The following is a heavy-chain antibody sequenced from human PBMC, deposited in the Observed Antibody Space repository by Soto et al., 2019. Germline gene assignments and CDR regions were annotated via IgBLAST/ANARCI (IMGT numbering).Heavy chain of an antibody. CDR3: ARMETFGSLNWFDP. CDR1: GYSFTNND. Sequence: ASVKVSCKASGYSFTNNDVSWVRQATVQGLEWMGWMNPGSGDTGYAQKFQGRVTMTRDIYIATAYMELSSLRSDDTAIYYCARMETFGSLNWFDPWGQGTMVTVSS. V-gene: IGHV1-8*01. J-gene: IGHJ5*02. CDR2: MNPGSGDT. D-gene: IGHD3-16*01.